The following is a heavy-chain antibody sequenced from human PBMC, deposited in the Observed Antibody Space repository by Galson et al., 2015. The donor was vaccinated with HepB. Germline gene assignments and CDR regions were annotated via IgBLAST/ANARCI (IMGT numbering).Heavy chain of an antibody. CDR3: VRVPVVPAAIDYYYGMDV. D-gene: IGHD2-2*01. Sequence: SLRLSCAASGFTFSNHWMSWVRQAPGKGLEWAANIKRDGSEKYYVDSVKGRFTISRDNAKNSLYLQMNSLRVEDTAVYYCVRVPVVPAAIDYYYGMDVWGQGTTVTVSS. J-gene: IGHJ6*02. CDR1: GFTFSNHW. V-gene: IGHV3-7*01. CDR2: IKRDGSEK.